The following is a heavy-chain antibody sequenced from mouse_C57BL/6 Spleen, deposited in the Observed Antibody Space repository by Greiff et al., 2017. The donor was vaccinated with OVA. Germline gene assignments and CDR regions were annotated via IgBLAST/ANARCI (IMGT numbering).Heavy chain of an antibody. V-gene: IGHV1-55*01. CDR1: GYTFASYW. J-gene: IGHJ4*01. D-gene: IGHD2-5*01. CDR3: ARDSNYGAMDY. CDR2: IYPGSGST. Sequence: QVQLQQSGAELVKPGASVKMSCKASGYTFASYWITWVKQRPGQGLEWIGDIYPGSGSTNYNEKFKSKATLTVDTSSSTAYMQLSSLTSEDSAVYYCARDSNYGAMDYWGQGTSVTVSS.